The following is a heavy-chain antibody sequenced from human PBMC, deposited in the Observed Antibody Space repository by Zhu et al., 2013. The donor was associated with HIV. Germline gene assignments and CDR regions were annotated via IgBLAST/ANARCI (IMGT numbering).Heavy chain of an antibody. V-gene: IGHV1-69*06. J-gene: IGHJ5*02. CDR1: GGTFNTFA. CDR2: IIPIFGTP. CDR3: ARTEIQLWSLSLWFDP. Sequence: QVQLVQSGAEVKKPGSSVKVSCKTSGGTFNTFAISWVRQAPGQGLEWMGGIIPIFGTPNYAQRFQGRVTITADKSTSTAYLELSSLRSDDTAVYYCARTEIQLWSLSLWFDPWGRGNPSVTVSS. D-gene: IGHD5-18*01.